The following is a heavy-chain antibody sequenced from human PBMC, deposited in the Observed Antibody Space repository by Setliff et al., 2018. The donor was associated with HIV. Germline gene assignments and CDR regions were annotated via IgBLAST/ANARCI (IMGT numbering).Heavy chain of an antibody. CDR2: IYHSGDS. J-gene: IGHJ4*02. CDR1: GASITSSY. Sequence: SETLSLTCTVSGASITSSYWTWTRQSPGRGLEYLGYIYHSGDSNYSPSLKSRLSMSLDASTSQFSLRLNSLTAADTAMYYCARFARDPTDWGRGILVTVSS. CDR3: ARFARDPTD. V-gene: IGHV4-59*08.